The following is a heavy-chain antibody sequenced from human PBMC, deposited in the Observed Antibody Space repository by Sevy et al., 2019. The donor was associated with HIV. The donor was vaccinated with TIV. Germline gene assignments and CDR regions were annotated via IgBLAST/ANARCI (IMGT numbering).Heavy chain of an antibody. D-gene: IGHD6-19*01. J-gene: IGHJ4*02. CDR2: SSGSGVRGDVGRT. CDR3: AKVVSFFFDNSGWVEY. CDR1: GFTFSSYA. Sequence: GGSLRLSCAASGFTFSSYAMTWVRQAPGKGLEWVSASSGSGVRGDVGRTYYAESVRGRFTISRDNRKNILYLQMNSLRDDDSAVYYCAKVVSFFFDNSGWVEYWGRGTLVTVSS. V-gene: IGHV3-23*01.